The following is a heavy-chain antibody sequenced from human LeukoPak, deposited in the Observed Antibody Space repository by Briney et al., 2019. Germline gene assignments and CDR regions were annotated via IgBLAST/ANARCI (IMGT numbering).Heavy chain of an antibody. Sequence: SETLSLTCAVYGGSFSGYYWSWIRQPPGKGLEWIGEINHSGSTNYNPSLKSRVTISVDMSKNQFSLKLSSVTAADTAVYYCARVVGSSGLIDYWGQGTLVTVSS. CDR3: ARVVGSSGLIDY. D-gene: IGHD3-22*01. J-gene: IGHJ4*02. CDR2: INHSGST. CDR1: GGSFSGYY. V-gene: IGHV4-34*01.